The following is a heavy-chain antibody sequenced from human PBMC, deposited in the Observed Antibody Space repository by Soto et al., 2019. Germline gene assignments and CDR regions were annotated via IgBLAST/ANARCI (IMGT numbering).Heavy chain of an antibody. CDR2: IYYSGST. Sequence: SETLSLTCTVSGGSISSYYWSWIRQPPVKGLEWIGYIYYSGSTDYSPSLKSRVTMSVDTSKNQFSLTLNSVTAADTAVYYCASGGGSPYHNHEFDFWGQGTLVNVSS. CDR1: GGSISSYY. CDR3: ASGGGSPYHNHEFDF. V-gene: IGHV4-59*01. J-gene: IGHJ4*02. D-gene: IGHD6-13*01.